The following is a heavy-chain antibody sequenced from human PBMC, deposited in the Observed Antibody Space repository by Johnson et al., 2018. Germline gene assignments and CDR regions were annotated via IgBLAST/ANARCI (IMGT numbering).Heavy chain of an antibody. Sequence: QVQLVESGGGVVQXGRSLRLXCAASGFTFSTYGMHWVRQAPGKGLEWGAVIWYDGSNKYYVDSVKGRFTISRDNSKNTLYLQMKGLRAEDTAVYYCARDEGDAFDIWGQGTMVTVSS. CDR3: ARDEGDAFDI. CDR1: GFTFSTYG. V-gene: IGHV3-33*01. CDR2: IWYDGSNK. J-gene: IGHJ3*02.